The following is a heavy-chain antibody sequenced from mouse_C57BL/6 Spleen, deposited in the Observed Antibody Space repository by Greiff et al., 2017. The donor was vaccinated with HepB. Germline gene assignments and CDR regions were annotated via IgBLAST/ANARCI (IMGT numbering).Heavy chain of an antibody. CDR1: GFTFSSYA. CDR3: TRGGGNYGYWYFDV. J-gene: IGHJ1*03. Sequence: EVMLVESGKGLVKPGGSLKLSCAASGFTFSSYAMSWVRQTPEKRLEWVAYISSGGDYIYYADTVKGRFTISRDNARNTLYLQMSSLKSEDTAMYYCTRGGGNYGYWYFDVWGTGTTVTVSS. CDR2: ISSGGDYI. D-gene: IGHD2-1*01. V-gene: IGHV5-9-1*02.